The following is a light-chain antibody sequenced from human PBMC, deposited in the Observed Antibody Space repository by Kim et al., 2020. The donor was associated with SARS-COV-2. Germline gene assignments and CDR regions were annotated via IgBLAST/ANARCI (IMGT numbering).Light chain of an antibody. CDR3: QVWDSGSDHYV. V-gene: IGLV3-21*04. Sequence: PGKQASVTCGGNYIGTKSVHWFQQKPGQAPVLVIYYDRDRPSGIPERFSGSNSGNTATLTISRVEAGDEADYYCQVWDSGSDHYVFGPGTKVTVL. CDR2: YDR. CDR1: YIGTKS. J-gene: IGLJ1*01.